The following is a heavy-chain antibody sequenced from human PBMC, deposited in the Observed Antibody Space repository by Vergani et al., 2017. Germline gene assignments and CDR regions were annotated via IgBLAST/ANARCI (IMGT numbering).Heavy chain of an antibody. D-gene: IGHD5-24*01. Sequence: EVQLVESGGGLVQPGGSLRLSCAASGFTFSSYWMHWVRQAPGKGLVWVSRINSDGSSTSYADSVKGRFTISRDNAKNTLYLQMNSLRAEDTAVYYCARTSLQLRDAYKRFDYWGQGTLVTVSS. CDR3: ARTSLQLRDAYKRFDY. CDR2: INSDGSST. V-gene: IGHV3-74*01. CDR1: GFTFSSYW. J-gene: IGHJ4*02.